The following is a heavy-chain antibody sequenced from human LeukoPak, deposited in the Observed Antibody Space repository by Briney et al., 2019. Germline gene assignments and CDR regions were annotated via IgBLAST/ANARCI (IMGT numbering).Heavy chain of an antibody. CDR1: GFTFSSYS. Sequence: PGGSLRLSCAASGFTFSSYSMNWVRQAPGKGLEWVSSISSSSSYIYYADSVKGRLTISRDNAKNSLYLQMNSLRAEDTAVYYCARVHSFNAFDYWGQGTLVTVSS. J-gene: IGHJ4*02. D-gene: IGHD5-18*01. CDR2: ISSSSSYI. V-gene: IGHV3-21*01. CDR3: ARVHSFNAFDY.